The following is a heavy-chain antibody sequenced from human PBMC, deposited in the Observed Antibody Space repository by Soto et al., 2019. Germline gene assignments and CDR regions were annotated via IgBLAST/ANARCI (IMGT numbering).Heavy chain of an antibody. D-gene: IGHD2-2*01. J-gene: IGHJ6*02. V-gene: IGHV5-10-1*01. CDR1: GYSFTSYW. CDR3: ARKSVVTAGDIWVYYYGMDV. CDR2: IDPSDSYT. Sequence: RESLKISCKGSGYSFTSYWISWVRQMPGKGLEWMGRIDPSDSYTNYSPSFQGHVTISADKSISTAYLQWSSLKASDTAMYYCARKSVVTAGDIWVYYYGMDVWGQGTRVTVSS.